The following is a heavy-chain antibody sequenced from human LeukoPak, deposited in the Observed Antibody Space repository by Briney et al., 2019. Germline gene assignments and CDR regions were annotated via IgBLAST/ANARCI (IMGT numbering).Heavy chain of an antibody. J-gene: IGHJ4*02. CDR2: ISVYNGNT. Sequence: GASVKVSCKASGYTFTSYGINWVRQAPGQGLEWMGWISVYNGNTNYAQKLQGRVTMTRDTSISTAYMELTRLISDDTAVYYCARVGSSGWYVHPTLDYWGQGTLVTVSS. D-gene: IGHD6-19*01. V-gene: IGHV1-18*01. CDR1: GYTFTSYG. CDR3: ARVGSSGWYVHPTLDY.